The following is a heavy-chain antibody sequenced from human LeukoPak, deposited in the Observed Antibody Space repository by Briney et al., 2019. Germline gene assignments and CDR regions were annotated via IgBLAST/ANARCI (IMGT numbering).Heavy chain of an antibody. J-gene: IGHJ5*02. CDR1: GGSINSYY. CDR3: ARHGREQQLVNWFDP. CDR2: IYSSGST. D-gene: IGHD6-13*01. V-gene: IGHV4-4*09. Sequence: PSETLSLTCSVSGGSINSYYWSWIRQPPGKGLEWIGYIYSSGSTNYNPSLKSRVTISVDTSKNQFSLKLTSVTAADTAVFYCARHGREQQLVNWFDPWGQGTLVTVSS.